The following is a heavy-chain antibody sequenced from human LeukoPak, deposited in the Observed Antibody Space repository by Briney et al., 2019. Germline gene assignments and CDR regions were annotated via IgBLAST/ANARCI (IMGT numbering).Heavy chain of an antibody. CDR1: GFSVSGYG. Sequence: GSLRLSCAVSGFSVSGYGMSWVRQAPGKGLEWVANIQRDGSEKYYMDSVMGRFTISRDNAKNSLYLQMNSLRAEDTAIYYCARGQTAMIRDYWGQGTLVTVSS. CDR3: ARGQTAMIRDY. V-gene: IGHV3-7*01. CDR2: IQRDGSEK. J-gene: IGHJ4*02. D-gene: IGHD3-22*01.